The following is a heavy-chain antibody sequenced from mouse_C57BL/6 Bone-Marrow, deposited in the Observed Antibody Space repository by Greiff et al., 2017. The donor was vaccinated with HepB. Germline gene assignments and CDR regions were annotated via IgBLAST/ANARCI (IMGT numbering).Heavy chain of an antibody. CDR2: IYPRSGNT. V-gene: IGHV1-81*01. CDR3: ARGILLSFYYVDY. Sequence: VQLQQSGAELARPGASVKLSCKASGYTFTSYGISWVKQRTGQGLEWIGEIYPRSGNTYYNEKFKGKATLTADKSSSTAYMELRSLTSGDSAFYFCARGILLSFYYVDYCGQGTTLPVSS. D-gene: IGHD1-1*01. J-gene: IGHJ2*01. CDR1: GYTFTSYG.